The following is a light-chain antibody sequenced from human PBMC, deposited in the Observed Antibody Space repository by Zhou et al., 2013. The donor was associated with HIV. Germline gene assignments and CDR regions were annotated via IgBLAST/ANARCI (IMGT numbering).Light chain of an antibody. CDR1: QGISDY. CDR2: ASS. Sequence: IRMTQSPSSLSASVGDRVTITCRASQGISDYVAWYQHKPGKVPKLLIFASSTLQSGVPSRFSGSGSGTDFTLTIKNLQSEDSAIYYCQQSYDYPPYTFGQGTKLEI. J-gene: IGKJ2*01. V-gene: IGKV1-27*01. CDR3: QQSYDYPPYT.